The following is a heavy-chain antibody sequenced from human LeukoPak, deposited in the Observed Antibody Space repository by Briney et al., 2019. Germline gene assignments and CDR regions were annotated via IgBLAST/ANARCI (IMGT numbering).Heavy chain of an antibody. J-gene: IGHJ4*02. V-gene: IGHV5-51*01. D-gene: IGHD6-13*01. Sequence: SMLISSNASGSSFTSYWSGGVRRMHGKSLQRMGIIYPGDSDTRYSPSFQGQVTISADKSISTAYLQWSSLKASDTAMYYCAAGGAAAGPNYWGQGTLVTVSS. CDR3: AAGGAAAGPNY. CDR2: IYPGDSDT. CDR1: GSSFTSYW.